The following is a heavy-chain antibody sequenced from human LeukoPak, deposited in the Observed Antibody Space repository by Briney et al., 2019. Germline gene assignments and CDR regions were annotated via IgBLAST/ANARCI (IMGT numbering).Heavy chain of an antibody. Sequence: SETLSLTCTVSGGSISSYYWSWIRQPAGKGLEWIGRIYTTGSTNYNPSLKSRVTMSVDTSKNQFSLKLSSVTAADTAVYYCARVGAYYYDRRDYFDYRGQGTLVTVSS. CDR1: GGSISSYY. CDR2: IYTTGST. D-gene: IGHD3-22*01. CDR3: ARVGAYYYDRRDYFDY. J-gene: IGHJ4*02. V-gene: IGHV4-4*07.